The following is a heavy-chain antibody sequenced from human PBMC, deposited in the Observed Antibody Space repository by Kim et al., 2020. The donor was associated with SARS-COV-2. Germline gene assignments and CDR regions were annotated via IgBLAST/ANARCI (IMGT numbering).Heavy chain of an antibody. Sequence: GGSLRLSCAASGFTFSSFSMHWVRQAPGKGLEWVAVASYDGRDTYNEDSVKGRFTISSDNSKNTLYLQMNRLRAEDTAVYYCAKGDWRNNYFDYWGQGTLVTVYS. V-gene: IGHV3-30*04. CDR2: ASYDGRDT. CDR3: AKGDWRNNYFDY. J-gene: IGHJ4*02. D-gene: IGHD2-21*02. CDR1: GFTFSSFS.